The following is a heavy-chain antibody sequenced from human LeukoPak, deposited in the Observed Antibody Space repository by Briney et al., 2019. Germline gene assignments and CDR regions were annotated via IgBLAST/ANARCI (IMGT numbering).Heavy chain of an antibody. D-gene: IGHD6-13*01. CDR3: ARVSAAGFPFDY. CDR1: GGSISSYY. V-gene: IGHV4-4*07. CDR2: IYTSGST. Sequence: SETLSLTCIVSGGSISSYYWSWIRQPAGKGLEWMGRIYTSGSTNYNPSLKSRVTMSVDTSKNQFSLKLSSVTAADTAVYYCARVSAAGFPFDYWGQGTLVTVSS. J-gene: IGHJ4*02.